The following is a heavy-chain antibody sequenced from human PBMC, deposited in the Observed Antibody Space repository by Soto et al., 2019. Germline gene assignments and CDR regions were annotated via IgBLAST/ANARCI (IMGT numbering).Heavy chain of an antibody. Sequence: GESLKISCRVYGYSFTTYWIGWVRQMSGKGLEWVGIVHPGDSETRYSSSFQGRVTISADRSINTACLPWSSLQASDTAMYYFGTQGGRDKPIIIEYWGHGTLVTVSS. V-gene: IGHV5-51*01. CDR2: VHPGDSET. D-gene: IGHD3-16*01. J-gene: IGHJ4*01. CDR3: GTQGGRDKPIIIEY. CDR1: GYSFTTYW.